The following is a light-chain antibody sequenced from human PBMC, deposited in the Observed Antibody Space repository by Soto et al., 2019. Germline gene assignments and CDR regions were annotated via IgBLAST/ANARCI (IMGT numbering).Light chain of an antibody. CDR2: SNN. CDR1: TSNIESNN. J-gene: IGLJ2*01. V-gene: IGLV1-44*01. Sequence: QSVLTQPPSASGTPGQRVTISCSGSTSNIESNNVDWYQQFPGTAPKLIIYSNNRRPSGVPDRFSGSKSGTSASLAISGLQSEDDSYYYCAAWDDSLNGVVFGGGTKVTVL. CDR3: AAWDDSLNGVV.